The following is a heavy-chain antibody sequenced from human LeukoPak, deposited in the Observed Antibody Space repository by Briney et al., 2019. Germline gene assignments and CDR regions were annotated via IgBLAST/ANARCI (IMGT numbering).Heavy chain of an antibody. J-gene: IGHJ4*02. CDR2: IYSTGST. D-gene: IGHD6-13*01. Sequence: SETLSLTCTVSGGSINLYYWSWIRQPAGKGLEWIGRIYSTGSTNYSPSLKSRVTMSVDKSKNQFSLNLSSVTAADTAVYYCARGIADPYSFDSWGQGTLVTVSS. CDR3: ARGIADPYSFDS. V-gene: IGHV4-4*07. CDR1: GGSINLYY.